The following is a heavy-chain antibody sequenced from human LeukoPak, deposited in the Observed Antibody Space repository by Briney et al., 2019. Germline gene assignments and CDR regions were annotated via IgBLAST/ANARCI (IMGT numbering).Heavy chain of an antibody. CDR3: TRVMIVVVAADY. J-gene: IGHJ4*02. CDR1: GFAFGDYA. V-gene: IGHV3-49*04. D-gene: IGHD3-22*01. Sequence: GRSLRLSCTASGFAFGDYAMSWVRQAPGKGLEWVGFIRSKAYGGTTEYAASVKGRFTISIDDSKNIAYLQVNSLRNEDTAVYYCTRVMIVVVAADYWGQGTLVTVSS. CDR2: IRSKAYGGTT.